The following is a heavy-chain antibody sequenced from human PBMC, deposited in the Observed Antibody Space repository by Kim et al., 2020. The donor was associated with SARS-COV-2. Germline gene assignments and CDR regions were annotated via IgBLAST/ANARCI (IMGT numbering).Heavy chain of an antibody. CDR2: INPNSGGT. CDR3: ARASSWYLDLNWFDP. V-gene: IGHV1-2*02. Sequence: ASVKVSCKASGYTFTGYYMHWVRQAPGQGLEWMGWINPNSGGTNYAQKFQGRVTMTRDTSISTAYMELSRLRSDDTAVYYCARASSWYLDLNWFDPWGQGTLVTVSS. J-gene: IGHJ5*02. CDR1: GYTFTGYY. D-gene: IGHD6-13*01.